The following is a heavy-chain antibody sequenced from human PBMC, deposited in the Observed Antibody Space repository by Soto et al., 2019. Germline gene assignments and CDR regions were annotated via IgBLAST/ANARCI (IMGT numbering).Heavy chain of an antibody. CDR1: GFTFSSYG. V-gene: IGHV3-33*01. D-gene: IGHD3-10*01. Sequence: VQLVESGGGVVQPGRSLRLSCAASGFTFSSYGMHWVRQAPGKGLEWVAVIWYDGSNKYYADSVKGRFTISRDNSKNTLYLQMNSLRAEDTAVYYCARDGYYYGSGTQRGYFDYWGQGTLVTVSS. CDR3: ARDGYYYGSGTQRGYFDY. CDR2: IWYDGSNK. J-gene: IGHJ4*02.